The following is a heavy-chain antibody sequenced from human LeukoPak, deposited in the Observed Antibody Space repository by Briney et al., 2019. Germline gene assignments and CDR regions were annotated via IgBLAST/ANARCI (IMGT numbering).Heavy chain of an antibody. CDR3: ARFGYDFWSGYGPLFDY. CDR1: GGSISSGGYY. J-gene: IGHJ4*02. Sequence: SETLSLTCTVSGGSISSGGYYWSWIRQHPGKGLEWIGYIYYVRSTYYNPSLKSRVTISVDTSKNQFSLKLSSVTAADTAVYYCARFGYDFWSGYGPLFDYWGQGTLVTVSS. V-gene: IGHV4-31*03. D-gene: IGHD3-3*01. CDR2: IYYVRST.